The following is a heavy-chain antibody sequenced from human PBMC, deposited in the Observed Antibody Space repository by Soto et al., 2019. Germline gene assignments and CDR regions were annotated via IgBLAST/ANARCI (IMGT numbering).Heavy chain of an antibody. Sequence: PGGSLRLSCAASGFTFSNYWMSWVRQAPGKGLEWVANIKQDGTEKYYVDSVKGRFTISRDNAKNSLYLQMNSLRAEDTAVYYCARGSFCSGGSCYFASWGKETLAPLSS. CDR2: IKQDGTEK. V-gene: IGHV3-7*03. D-gene: IGHD2-15*01. CDR3: ARGSFCSGGSCYFAS. J-gene: IGHJ4*02. CDR1: GFTFSNYW.